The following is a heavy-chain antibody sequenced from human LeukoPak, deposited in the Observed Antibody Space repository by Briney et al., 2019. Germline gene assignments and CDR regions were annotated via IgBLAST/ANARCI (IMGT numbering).Heavy chain of an antibody. D-gene: IGHD3-10*01. CDR3: ARQRGSVGAFEI. Sequence: SETLSLTCTVSGGSISSYYWSWIRQPPGKGLEWIAYIHYSGSTDYNPSLKSRLTISVDTSKNQLSLKLTSMTAADTAVYYCARQRGSVGAFEIWGQGTMVTVSS. CDR1: GGSISSYY. V-gene: IGHV4-59*08. J-gene: IGHJ3*02. CDR2: IHYSGST.